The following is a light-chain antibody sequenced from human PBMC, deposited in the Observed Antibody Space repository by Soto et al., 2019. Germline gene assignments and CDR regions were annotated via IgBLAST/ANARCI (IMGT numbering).Light chain of an antibody. CDR1: SSNIGAGYD. J-gene: IGLJ2*01. CDR3: QSYDNSLSSSGV. V-gene: IGLV1-40*01. Sequence: QPVLTQPPSVSGAPGQRVTISCTGSSSNIGAGYDVHWYQQLPGTAPKLLIYGNTNRPSGVPDRFSGSKSGTSASLAITGLQAEDEADYYCQSYDNSLSSSGVFGGGTKVTVL. CDR2: GNT.